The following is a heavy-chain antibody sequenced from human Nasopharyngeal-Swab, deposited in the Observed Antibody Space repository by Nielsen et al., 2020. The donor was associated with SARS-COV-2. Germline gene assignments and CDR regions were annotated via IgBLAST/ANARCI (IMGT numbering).Heavy chain of an antibody. Sequence: ASVKVSCKASGYTFTSYDINWVRQATGQGLEWMGWMNPNSGNTSYAQKFQGRVTMTRNTSISIAYMELSSLRSEDTAVYYCARDTRMSYYYYYGMDVWGQGTTVTVSS. V-gene: IGHV1-8*01. CDR2: MNPNSGNT. CDR3: ARDTRMSYYYYYGMDV. D-gene: IGHD2-15*01. CDR1: GYTFTSYD. J-gene: IGHJ6*02.